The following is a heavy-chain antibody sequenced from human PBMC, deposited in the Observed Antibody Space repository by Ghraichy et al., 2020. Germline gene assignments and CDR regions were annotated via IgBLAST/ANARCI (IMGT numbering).Heavy chain of an antibody. CDR1: GGSFSGYY. V-gene: IGHV4-34*01. CDR3: ASRYSYGLFTFDY. D-gene: IGHD5-18*01. J-gene: IGHJ4*02. CDR2: INHSGST. Sequence: SETLSLTCAVYGGSFSGYYWSWIRQPPGKGLEWIGEINHSGSTNYNPSLKSRVTISVDTSKNQFSLKLSSVTAADTAVYYCASRYSYGLFTFDYWGQGTLVTVSS.